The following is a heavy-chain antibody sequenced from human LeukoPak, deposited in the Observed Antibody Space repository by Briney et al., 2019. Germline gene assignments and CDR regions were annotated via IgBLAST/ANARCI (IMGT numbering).Heavy chain of an antibody. J-gene: IGHJ6*03. CDR2: IKQDRSEK. CDR3: ARSLRVRGVPDYMDV. Sequence: PGGSLRLSCAASGFTSSNYWMSWVRQAPGKGLEWVANIKQDRSEKYYVDSVKGRFTISRDNSKNMLYLQMNRLRAEDTAVYYCARSLRVRGVPDYMDVWGKGTTVTIS. CDR1: GFTSSNYW. V-gene: IGHV3-7*03. D-gene: IGHD3-10*01.